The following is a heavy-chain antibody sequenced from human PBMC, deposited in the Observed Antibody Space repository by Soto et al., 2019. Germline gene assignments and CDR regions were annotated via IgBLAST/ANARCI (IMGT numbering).Heavy chain of an antibody. CDR2: INAGNGNT. J-gene: IGHJ4*02. V-gene: IGHV1-3*01. D-gene: IGHD1-20*01. CDR3: AREAPYNWNLDY. CDR1: GYTFTSYA. Sequence: ASVKVSCKASGYTFTSYAMHWVRQAPGQWLEWMGWINAGNGNTKYSQKFQGRVTITRDTSASTAYMELSSLRSEDTAVYYCAREAPYNWNLDYWGQGTLVTVSS.